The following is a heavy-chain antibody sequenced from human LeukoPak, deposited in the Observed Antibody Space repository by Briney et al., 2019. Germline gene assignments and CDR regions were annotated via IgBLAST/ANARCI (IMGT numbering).Heavy chain of an antibody. V-gene: IGHV4-38-2*01. CDR2: IYRSGNT. D-gene: IGHD2-2*01. J-gene: IGHJ4*02. Sequence: SETLSLTCAVSGYSISSGYYWGWIRQPPGKGLEWIGSIYRSGNTYYNPSLKSRVTISIDTSKNQFSLNLSSVTAAETAVYYCVRGYCSSISCQPLDYWGQGTLVTVSS. CDR1: GYSISSGYY. CDR3: VRGYCSSISCQPLDY.